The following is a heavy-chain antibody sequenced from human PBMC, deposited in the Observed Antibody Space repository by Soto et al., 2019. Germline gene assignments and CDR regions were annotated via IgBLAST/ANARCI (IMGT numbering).Heavy chain of an antibody. V-gene: IGHV3-23*01. CDR1: GFTFSSYA. J-gene: IGHJ6*02. CDR3: AKDLYCSGGSCCSHHLGYGMHV. D-gene: IGHD2-15*01. Sequence: HPGGSLRLSCAASGFTFSSYAMSWVRQAPGKGLEWVSAISGSGGSTYYADSVKGRFTISRDNSKNTLYLQMNSLRAEDTAVYYCAKDLYCSGGSCCSHHLGYGMHVWGQGTMVTIFS. CDR2: ISGSGGST.